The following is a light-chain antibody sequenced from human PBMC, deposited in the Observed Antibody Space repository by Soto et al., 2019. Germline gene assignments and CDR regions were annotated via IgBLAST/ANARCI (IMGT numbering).Light chain of an antibody. J-gene: IGLJ3*02. CDR2: RNN. CDR3: AAWDDSLSDLWV. Sequence: QSALTQPPSASGTPGQRVTISCSGSSSNIGSNYVYWYQQLPGTAPKLLIYRNNQRPSGVPDRFSGSKSGTSASLAISGLRSEDEADYYCAAWDDSLSDLWVFGGGTKLTVL. V-gene: IGLV1-47*01. CDR1: SSNIGSNY.